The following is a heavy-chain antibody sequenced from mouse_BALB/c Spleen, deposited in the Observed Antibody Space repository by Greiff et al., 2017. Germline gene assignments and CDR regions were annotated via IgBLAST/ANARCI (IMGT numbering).Heavy chain of an antibody. D-gene: IGHD1-2*01. V-gene: IGHV14-3*02. CDR3: APLLRLYWYGEV. J-gene: IGHJ1*01. Sequence: VQLQQSGAELVKPGASVKLSCTASGFNIKDTYMHWVKQRPEQGLEWIGRIDPANGNTKYDPKFQGKATITADTSSNTAYLQLSSLTSEDTAVYYCAPLLRLYWYGEVWGAGTTVTGAS. CDR2: IDPANGNT. CDR1: GFNIKDTY.